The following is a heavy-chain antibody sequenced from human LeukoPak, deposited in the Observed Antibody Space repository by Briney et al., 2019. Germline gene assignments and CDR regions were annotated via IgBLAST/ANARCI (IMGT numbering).Heavy chain of an antibody. CDR2: ITDNGNTT. J-gene: IGHJ3*02. D-gene: IGHD3-22*01. CDR1: GFTFSSYA. Sequence: GGSLRLSCAASGFTFSSYAMNWVRLSAGKGLEWVSAITDNGNTTYYADSVKGRFTISRDNSKNTLYLQMNSLRAEDTAVYYCAKDFRRIVVVSAFDIWGQGTMVTVSS. V-gene: IGHV3-23*01. CDR3: AKDFRRIVVVSAFDI.